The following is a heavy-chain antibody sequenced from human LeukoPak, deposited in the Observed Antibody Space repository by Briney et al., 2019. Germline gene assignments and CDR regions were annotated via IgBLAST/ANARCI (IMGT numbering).Heavy chain of an antibody. Sequence: GGSLRLSCAASGFTFSSYWMSWVRQAPGKGLEWVANIKQDGSEKYYVDSVKGRFTISRDNAKNSLYLQMNSLRAEDTAVYYCARDSEGGGDYFDYWGQGTLVTVSS. J-gene: IGHJ4*02. D-gene: IGHD2-21*01. CDR3: ARDSEGGGDYFDY. CDR1: GFTFSSYW. CDR2: IKQDGSEK. V-gene: IGHV3-7*01.